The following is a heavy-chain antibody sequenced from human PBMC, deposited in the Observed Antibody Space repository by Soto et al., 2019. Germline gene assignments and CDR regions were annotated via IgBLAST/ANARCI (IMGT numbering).Heavy chain of an antibody. CDR2: ISGSGGST. Sequence: GGSLRLSCAASGFTFSSYAMSWVRQAPGKGLEWVSAISGSGGSTYYADSVKGRFTISRDNSKNTLYLQMNSLRAEDTAVYYCAKGGYCTNGVCSYYFDYWGQGTLVTVSS. V-gene: IGHV3-23*01. CDR1: GFTFSSYA. D-gene: IGHD2-8*01. J-gene: IGHJ4*02. CDR3: AKGGYCTNGVCSYYFDY.